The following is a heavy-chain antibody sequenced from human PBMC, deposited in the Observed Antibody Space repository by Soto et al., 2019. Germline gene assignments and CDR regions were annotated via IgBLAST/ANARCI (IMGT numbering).Heavy chain of an antibody. V-gene: IGHV3-30-3*01. J-gene: IGHJ4*02. CDR2: ISYDGSNK. CDR3: ARPPREWELRAGGY. D-gene: IGHD1-26*01. CDR1: GFTFSSYA. Sequence: QVQLVESGGGVVQPGRSLRLSCAASGFTFSSYAMHWVRQAPGKGLEWVAVISYDGSNKYYADSGKGRFTISRDNSKNTRYLQMNNLRAEDTAVYYCARPPREWELRAGGYWGQGTLVTVS.